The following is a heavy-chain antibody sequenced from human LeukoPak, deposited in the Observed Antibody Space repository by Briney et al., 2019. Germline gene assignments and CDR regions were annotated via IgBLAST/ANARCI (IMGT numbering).Heavy chain of an antibody. D-gene: IGHD3-10*01. CDR3: ARGTGGYYGSGSYYPDYFDY. CDR1: GYTFTSYY. J-gene: IGHJ4*02. Sequence: ASVKVSCKVSGYTFTSYYMHWGRQAPGPGLEWMGIINPSGGSTTYAKTFQGRVTMTRDTSTSTVYMELSSLRSEDTAVYYCARGTGGYYGSGSYYPDYFDYWGQGTLVTVSS. V-gene: IGHV1-46*01. CDR2: INPSGGST.